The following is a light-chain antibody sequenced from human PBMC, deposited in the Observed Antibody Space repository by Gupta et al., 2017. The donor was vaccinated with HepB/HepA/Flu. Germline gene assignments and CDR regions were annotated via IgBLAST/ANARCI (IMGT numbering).Light chain of an antibody. CDR1: QSFSRTF. Sequence: EIVLTQSPGTLSLSPGERATLSCRASQSFSRTFLAWYQQKAGQAPRLLIYGTSSRATGIPDRFSGSGSGTDFTLTISRLEPEDFAVYYCQQYGGSLLTFGGGTKVEIK. CDR2: GTS. V-gene: IGKV3-20*01. CDR3: QQYGGSLLT. J-gene: IGKJ4*01.